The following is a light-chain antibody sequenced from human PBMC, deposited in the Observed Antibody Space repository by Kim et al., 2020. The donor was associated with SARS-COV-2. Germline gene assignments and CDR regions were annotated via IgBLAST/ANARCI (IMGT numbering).Light chain of an antibody. CDR2: GAS. CDR3: QQYNNWPYT. Sequence: VSPAERATHSCRASQSVSSNLAWYQQKPGQAPRLLIYGASTRATGIPARFSGSGSGTEFTLTISSLQSEDFAVYYCQQYNNWPYTFGQGTKLEI. V-gene: IGKV3-15*01. J-gene: IGKJ2*01. CDR1: QSVSSN.